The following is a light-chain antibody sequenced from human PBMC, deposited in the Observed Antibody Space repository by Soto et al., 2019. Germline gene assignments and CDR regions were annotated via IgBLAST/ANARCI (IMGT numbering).Light chain of an antibody. CDR1: QSISSY. CDR3: QQSYSTPRT. CDR2: AAS. V-gene: IGKV1-39*01. J-gene: IGKJ5*01. Sequence: DIQMTQSPSSLSASVGDRVTITCLASQSISSYLNWYQQKPGKAPKLLIYAASSLQSGVPSRFSGSGSGTDFTLTISSLQPEDVATYYCQQSYSTPRTLGQGTRLEIK.